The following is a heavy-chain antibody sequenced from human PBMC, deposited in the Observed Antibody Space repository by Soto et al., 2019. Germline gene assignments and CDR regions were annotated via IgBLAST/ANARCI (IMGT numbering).Heavy chain of an antibody. CDR3: ARKGAAASYAHYYMDV. D-gene: IGHD6-13*01. CDR2: VYYSGNT. Sequence: SETLSPTCTVSGGSLSPYYWSWVRQPPGKGLEWIGYVYYSGNTNYNPSLESRVTISVDTSRNRFSLNLTSATAADTAVYYCARKGAAASYAHYYMDVWGRGTAVTVSS. J-gene: IGHJ6*03. CDR1: GGSLSPYY. V-gene: IGHV4-59*01.